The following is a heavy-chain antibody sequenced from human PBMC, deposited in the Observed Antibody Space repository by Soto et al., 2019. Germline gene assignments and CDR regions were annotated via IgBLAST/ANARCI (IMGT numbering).Heavy chain of an antibody. V-gene: IGHV5-10-1*01. D-gene: IGHD3-22*01. CDR1: GYSFAGYW. J-gene: IGHJ4*02. CDR3: ASQIYDSDTGPNFQYYFDS. Sequence: ESLQISCKGSGYSFAGYWITWVRQKPGKGLEWMGRIDPSDSQTYYSPSFRGHVTISVTKSITTVFLQWSSLRASDTAMYYCASQIYDSDTGPNFQYYFDSWGQGTPVTVSS. CDR2: IDPSDSQT.